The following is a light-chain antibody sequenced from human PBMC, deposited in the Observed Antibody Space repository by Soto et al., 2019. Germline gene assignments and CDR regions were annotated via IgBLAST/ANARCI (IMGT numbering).Light chain of an antibody. J-gene: IGKJ1*01. CDR2: GAS. CDR1: QDIGNA. V-gene: IGKV1-16*02. Sequence: DLQMTQSPSSLAASVGDRVTITCRARQDIGNALAWIQQKPGKVPKSRILGASSLQSGVPSKFSGSGYGTDFTRTICSLQSEDVASYCCLEYKCYPFTCGRGTNVEIK. CDR3: LEYKCYPFT.